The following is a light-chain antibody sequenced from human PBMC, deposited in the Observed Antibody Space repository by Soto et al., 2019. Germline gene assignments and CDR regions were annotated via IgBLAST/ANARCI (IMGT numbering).Light chain of an antibody. V-gene: IGKV1-39*01. Sequence: DIQMTQSPSSLSASVGDRVTITCRASQSISNFLNWYQHRLGKAPKLLIYDASSLQSGVPSRFSCSGSGTDFTLTISSLQPEDFATYYCQQSYVTPRTFGQGTKVDI. CDR3: QQSYVTPRT. CDR2: DAS. J-gene: IGKJ1*01. CDR1: QSISNF.